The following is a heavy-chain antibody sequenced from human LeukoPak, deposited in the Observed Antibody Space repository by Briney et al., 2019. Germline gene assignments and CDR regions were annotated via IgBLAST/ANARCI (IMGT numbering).Heavy chain of an antibody. CDR1: GFTFSSYE. D-gene: IGHD2-15*01. V-gene: IGHV3-48*03. Sequence: GGSLRLSCAASGFTFSSYEMNWVRQAPGKGLEWVSYIGTSDSSTYYVDSVKGRFTISRDNANNSLYLQMNSLRAEDTAVYYSARSLVVAATRDSYYGLDVWGQGTTVTVSS. CDR3: ARSLVVAATRDSYYGLDV. J-gene: IGHJ6*02. CDR2: IGTSDSST.